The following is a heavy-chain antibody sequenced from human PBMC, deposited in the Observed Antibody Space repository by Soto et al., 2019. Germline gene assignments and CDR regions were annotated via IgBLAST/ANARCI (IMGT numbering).Heavy chain of an antibody. CDR1: GGSISSGGYS. Sequence: SETLSLTCAVSGGSISSGGYSWSWIRQPPGKGLEWIGYIYHSGSTYYNPSLKSRVTISVDRSKNQFSLKLSSVTAADTAVYYCARGVYYYGSGSYYTEYYFDYWGQGILVTVSS. CDR2: IYHSGST. J-gene: IGHJ4*02. D-gene: IGHD3-10*01. V-gene: IGHV4-30-2*01. CDR3: ARGVYYYGSGSYYTEYYFDY.